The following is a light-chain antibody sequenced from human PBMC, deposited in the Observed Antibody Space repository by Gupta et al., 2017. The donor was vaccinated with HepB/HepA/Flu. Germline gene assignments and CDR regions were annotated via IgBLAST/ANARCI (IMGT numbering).Light chain of an antibody. CDR3: QKYNSAPFT. Sequence: DNKMNQSPSSLSASVGDRVTITCRASQGTSNYLAWYQQKPGKVPKLLIYSASTLQSGVPSRFSGSGSGTDFTLTISSLQAEDVAIYYCQKYNSAPFTFGQGTKVDIK. J-gene: IGKJ3*01. CDR2: SAS. CDR1: QGTSNY. V-gene: IGKV1-27*01.